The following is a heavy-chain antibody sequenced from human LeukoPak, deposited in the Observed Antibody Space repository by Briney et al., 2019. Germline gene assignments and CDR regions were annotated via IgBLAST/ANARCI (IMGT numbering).Heavy chain of an antibody. V-gene: IGHV4-59*01. Sequence: PSETLSHTCTVSGGSISSYYWSWIRQPPGKGLEWIGYIYYSGSTNYNPSLKSRVTISVDTSKNQFSLKLSSVTAADTAVYYCARGAPTIFNPWGQGTLVTVSS. CDR1: GGSISSYY. J-gene: IGHJ5*02. CDR2: IYYSGST. D-gene: IGHD3-3*01. CDR3: ARGAPTIFNP.